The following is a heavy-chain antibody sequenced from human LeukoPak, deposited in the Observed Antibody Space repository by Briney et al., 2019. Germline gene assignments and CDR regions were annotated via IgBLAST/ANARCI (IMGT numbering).Heavy chain of an antibody. CDR2: IYPGDSDT. J-gene: IGHJ4*02. CDR1: GYSFTSYW. CDR3: ARLPYSSSWYVFFDY. D-gene: IGHD6-13*01. V-gene: IGHV5-51*01. Sequence: GESLKISCKGSGYSFTSYWIGWVRQMPGKGLEWMGIIYPGDSDTRYSPFFQGQVTISADKSISTAYLQWSSLKASDTAMYYCARLPYSSSWYVFFDYWGQGTLVTVSS.